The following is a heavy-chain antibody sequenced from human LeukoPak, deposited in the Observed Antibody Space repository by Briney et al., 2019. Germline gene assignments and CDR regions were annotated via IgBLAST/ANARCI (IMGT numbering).Heavy chain of an antibody. Sequence: PSETLSLTCTVSGGSISSSNYYWRWIRQPAGKGLEWIGRIYTSGSTNYNPSLKSRVTISVDTSKNQFSVKLTSVTAADTAVYFCARDDWVYWGQGTLVTVSS. CDR2: IYTSGST. CDR1: GGSISSSNYY. V-gene: IGHV4-61*02. D-gene: IGHD3-9*01. CDR3: ARDDWVY. J-gene: IGHJ4*02.